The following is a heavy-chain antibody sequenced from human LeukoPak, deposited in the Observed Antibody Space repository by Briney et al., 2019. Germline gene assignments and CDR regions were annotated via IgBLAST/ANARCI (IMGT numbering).Heavy chain of an antibody. CDR1: GFPISTNY. D-gene: IGHD3-10*01. CDR2: IYSGGNT. Sequence: GGSLRLSCAASGFPISTNYMSWVRQAPGKGPEWVSIIYSGGNTFYADSVKGRFTISRDSFKNTLFLQMISLRAEDTAVYYCARDHITMIRGVSYYYYGMDVWGQGTTVTVSS. V-gene: IGHV3-53*01. J-gene: IGHJ6*02. CDR3: ARDHITMIRGVSYYYYGMDV.